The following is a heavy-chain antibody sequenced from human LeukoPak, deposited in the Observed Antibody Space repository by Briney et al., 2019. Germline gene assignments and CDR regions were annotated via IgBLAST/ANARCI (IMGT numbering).Heavy chain of an antibody. J-gene: IGHJ2*01. CDR2: IYYSGST. CDR1: GGSISSGDYY. V-gene: IGHV4-30-4*01. Sequence: SQTLSLTCTVSGGSISSGDYYWSWIRQPPGKGLEWIGYIYYSGSTYYNPSLKSRVTISVDTSKNQFSLKLSSVTAADTAVYYCASRYGSGSYLGDWWYFDLWGRGTLGTVSS. D-gene: IGHD3-10*01. CDR3: ASRYGSGSYLGDWWYFDL.